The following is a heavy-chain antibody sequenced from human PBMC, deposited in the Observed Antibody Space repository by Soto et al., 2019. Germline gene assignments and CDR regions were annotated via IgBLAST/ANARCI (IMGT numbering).Heavy chain of an antibody. D-gene: IGHD3-22*01. V-gene: IGHV3-33*01. J-gene: IGHJ4*02. CDR3: ARDLHTRYYYDSSGPQGY. CDR2: IWYDGSNK. Sequence: GGSLRLSCAASGFTFSSYGMHWVRQAPGKGLEWVAVIWYDGSNKYYADSVKGRFTISRDNSKNTLYLQMNSLRAEDTAVYYCARDLHTRYYYDSSGPQGYWGQGTLVTVSS. CDR1: GFTFSSYG.